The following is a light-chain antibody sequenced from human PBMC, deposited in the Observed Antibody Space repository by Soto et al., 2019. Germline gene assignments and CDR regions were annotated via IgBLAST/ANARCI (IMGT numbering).Light chain of an antibody. CDR1: QSVSSSY. Sequence: EIVLTQSPGTLSLSPGERATLSCRASQSVSSSYLAWYQQKPGQAPRLLIYHASSRATGIPDRFSGSGSGTDFTLTISRLEPEDFAVYYCQQYGSSPRYTFGQGSKLEIK. V-gene: IGKV3-20*01. J-gene: IGKJ2*01. CDR3: QQYGSSPRYT. CDR2: HAS.